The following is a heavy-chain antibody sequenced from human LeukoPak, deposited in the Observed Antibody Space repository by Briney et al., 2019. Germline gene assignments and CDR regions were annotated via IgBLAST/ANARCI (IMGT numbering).Heavy chain of an antibody. Sequence: ASVKVSCKASGYTFTSYYMHWVRQAPGQGLEWMGIINPSGGSTSYAQKFQGRVTMTRDTSTSTVYMELSSLRSEDTAVYYCARVGYSSSWPYYYYMDVWGKGTTVTISS. J-gene: IGHJ6*03. D-gene: IGHD6-13*01. CDR2: INPSGGST. V-gene: IGHV1-46*01. CDR3: ARVGYSSSWPYYYYMDV. CDR1: GYTFTSYY.